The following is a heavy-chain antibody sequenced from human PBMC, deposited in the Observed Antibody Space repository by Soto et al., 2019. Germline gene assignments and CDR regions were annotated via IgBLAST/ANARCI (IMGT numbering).Heavy chain of an antibody. J-gene: IGHJ4*02. V-gene: IGHV1-69*02. D-gene: IGHD4-17*01. CDR1: GGTFSSYT. CDR3: ARGYGDSHDY. CDR2: IIPMFGIA. Sequence: QVQLVQSGAEVKKTGSSVKVSCKASGGTFSSYTISWVRQAPGQGLEWMGRIIPMFGIANYAQKSQGRVTITADKSTSTAYMELSSRRSEDTAVYYCARGYGDSHDYWGQGTLVTVSS.